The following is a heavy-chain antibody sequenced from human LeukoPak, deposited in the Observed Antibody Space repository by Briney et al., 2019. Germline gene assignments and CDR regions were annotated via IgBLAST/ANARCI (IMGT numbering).Heavy chain of an antibody. CDR3: AKGRYDSSGYYYGFSDFDY. V-gene: IGHV3-23*01. CDR1: GFTFSSYA. Sequence: GGSLRLSCAASGFTFSSYAMSWVRQAPGKGLEWVSAISGSGGSTYYADSVKGRFTISRDNSKNTLYLQMNSPRAEDTAVYYCAKGRYDSSGYYYGFSDFDYWGQGTLVTVSS. CDR2: ISGSGGST. D-gene: IGHD3-22*01. J-gene: IGHJ4*02.